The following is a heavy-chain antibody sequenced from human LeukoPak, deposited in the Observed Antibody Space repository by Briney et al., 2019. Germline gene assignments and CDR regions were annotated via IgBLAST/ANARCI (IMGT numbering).Heavy chain of an antibody. CDR2: IYWDDDK. Sequence: ESGPTLLNPTQTLTLTCTFSGFSLRTRGVGVGWIRQPPGNAPEWLPLIYWDDDKYYSPSLQSRRTLTEDTSKNQGVLTTSKMDPVDTATYYCAQRGYCTGGYCYSSGNWFDPWGQGILVTVSS. D-gene: IGHD2-15*01. V-gene: IGHV2-5*02. CDR3: AQRGYCTGGYCYSSGNWFDP. CDR1: GFSLRTRGVG. J-gene: IGHJ5*02.